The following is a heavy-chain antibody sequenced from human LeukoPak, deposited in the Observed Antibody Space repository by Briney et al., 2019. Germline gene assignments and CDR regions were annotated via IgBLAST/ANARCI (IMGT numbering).Heavy chain of an antibody. D-gene: IGHD3-10*01. V-gene: IGHV4-31*03. CDR2: IYYTGST. J-gene: IGHJ4*02. Sequence: SEILSLTCTVSGGSISSGGYYWNWVRQHPGMDLEWIGYIYYTGSTYYNPSLNSRVTISVDTSKNQLSLKLSSVIAADTAVYYCVRCHGSGTTPLNWGQGTLVTVSS. CDR3: VRCHGSGTTPLN. CDR1: GGSISSGGYY.